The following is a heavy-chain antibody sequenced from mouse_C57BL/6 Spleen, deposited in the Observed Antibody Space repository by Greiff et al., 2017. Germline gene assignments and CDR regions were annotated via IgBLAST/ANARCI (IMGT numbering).Heavy chain of an antibody. CDR1: GFNIHDYY. V-gene: IGHV14-2*01. Sequence: VQLKESGAELVKPGASVKLSCTASGFNIHDYYMHWVKQRTEQGLEWIGRLDPEDGATKYAPKFQGTATITADTSSNTAYLQLSSLTSEDTAVYYGDSGRGSSYDYAMDDWGQGTSVTVSS. CDR3: DSGRGSSYDYAMDD. D-gene: IGHD1-1*01. CDR2: LDPEDGAT. J-gene: IGHJ4*01.